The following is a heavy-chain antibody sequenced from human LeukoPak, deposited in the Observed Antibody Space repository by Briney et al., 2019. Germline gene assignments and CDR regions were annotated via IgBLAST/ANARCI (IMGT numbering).Heavy chain of an antibody. CDR1: GFTFSSYA. CDR3: AKDRFDYVWGSYRYY. V-gene: IGHV3-23*01. CDR2: ISGSGGST. D-gene: IGHD3-16*02. J-gene: IGHJ4*02. Sequence: TGGSLRLSCAASGFTFSSYAMSWVRQAPGKGLEWVSAISGSGGSTYYADSVKGRFTISRDNSKNTLYLQMNSLRAEDTAVYYCAKDRFDYVWGSYRYYWGQGTLVTVSS.